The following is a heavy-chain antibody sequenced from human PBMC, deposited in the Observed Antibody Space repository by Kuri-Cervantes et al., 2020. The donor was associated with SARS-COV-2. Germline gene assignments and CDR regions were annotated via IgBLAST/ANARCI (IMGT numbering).Heavy chain of an antibody. D-gene: IGHD2-2*01. CDR3: ARQIVVVPAAIYWFDP. Sequence: GGSLRLSCKGSGYSFTSYWIGWVRQMPGKGLEWMGIIYPGDSDTRYSPSFQGQFTISADKSISTAYLQWSSLKASDTAMYYCARQIVVVPAAIYWFDPWGQGTLVTVSS. V-gene: IGHV5-51*01. CDR2: IYPGDSDT. CDR1: GYSFTSYW. J-gene: IGHJ5*02.